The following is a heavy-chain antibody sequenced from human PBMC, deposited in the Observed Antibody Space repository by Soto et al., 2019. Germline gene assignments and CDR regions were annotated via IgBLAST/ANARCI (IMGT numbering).Heavy chain of an antibody. CDR3: AKSHEFGVVILYYFDY. V-gene: IGHV3-23*01. Sequence: PGGSLRLSCAASGFTFSSYAMSWVRQAPGKGLEWVSAISGSGGSTYYADSVKGRFTISRDNSKNTLYLQMNGLRAEDTAVYYCAKSHEFGVVILYYFDYWGQGTLVTVSS. CDR1: GFTFSSYA. J-gene: IGHJ4*02. CDR2: ISGSGGST. D-gene: IGHD3-3*01.